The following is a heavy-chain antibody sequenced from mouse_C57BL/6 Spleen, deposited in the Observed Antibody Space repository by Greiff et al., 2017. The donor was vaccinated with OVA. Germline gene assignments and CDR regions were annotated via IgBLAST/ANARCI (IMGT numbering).Heavy chain of an antibody. V-gene: IGHV8-5*01. CDR2: IWWNDAK. CDR1: GFSLSTSNMG. CDR3: ARYYYGYGMDD. J-gene: IGHJ4*01. D-gene: IGHD2-2*01. Sequence: QVPLQVSGPGILQPSQTLSLTCSFSGFSLSTSNMGIGWLRPPSGKGLDWLAHIWWNDAKYYNPSLKSRLSISKDTSNTQVFLKITSVDTADTATYCCARYYYGYGMDDWGQGTTVTVSS.